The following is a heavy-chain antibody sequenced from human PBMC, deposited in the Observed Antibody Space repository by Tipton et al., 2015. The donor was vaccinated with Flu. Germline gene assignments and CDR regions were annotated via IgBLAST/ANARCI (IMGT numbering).Heavy chain of an antibody. CDR1: GFDFNSYG. V-gene: IGHV3-30*18. Sequence: SLRLSCEASGFDFNSYGMHWVRQAPGKGLEWVAVISYDPVAYDGGKKYYAHSVKGRFTISRDNSKNSLYLQMDSLRKDDTAFYYCAKDLNKGPISHWGQGTLVTVSS. D-gene: IGHD2/OR15-2a*01. CDR3: AKDLNKGPISH. CDR2: ISYDPVAYDGGKK. J-gene: IGHJ4*02.